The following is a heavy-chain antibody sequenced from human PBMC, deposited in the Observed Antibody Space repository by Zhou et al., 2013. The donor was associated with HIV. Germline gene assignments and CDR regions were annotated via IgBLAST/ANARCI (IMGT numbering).Heavy chain of an antibody. V-gene: IGHV1-69*12. CDR2: IIPFFGTP. Sequence: QVQLVQSGAEVKKPGSSVKVSCKTSGGTFSTYAISWVRQAPGQGLEWMGGIIPFFGTPNYAQKFQGRVAITAAESTSTAYMELSSLRSEDTAVYYCARDHFYYDSSDFYGWNRYWYFDLWGRGTLVTVSS. D-gene: IGHD3-22*01. CDR1: GGTFSTYA. J-gene: IGHJ2*01. CDR3: ARDHFYYDSSDFYGWNRYWYFDL.